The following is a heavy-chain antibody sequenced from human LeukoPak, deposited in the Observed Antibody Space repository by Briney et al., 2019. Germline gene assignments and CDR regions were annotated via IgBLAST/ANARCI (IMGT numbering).Heavy chain of an antibody. CDR3: ARDVLRFGELFTPD. CDR1: GGSISSYY. Sequence: SETLSLTCTVSGGSISSYYWSWIRQPPGKGLEWIGYIYYSGSTNCNPSLKSRVTISVDTSKNQFSLKLSSVTAADTAVYYCARDVLRFGELFTPDWGQGTLVTVSS. J-gene: IGHJ4*02. V-gene: IGHV4-59*01. D-gene: IGHD3-10*01. CDR2: IYYSGST.